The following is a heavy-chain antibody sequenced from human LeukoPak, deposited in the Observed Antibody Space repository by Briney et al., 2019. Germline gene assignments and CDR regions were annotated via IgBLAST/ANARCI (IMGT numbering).Heavy chain of an antibody. CDR1: GYTFTSYD. V-gene: IGHV1-8*01. J-gene: IGHJ5*02. D-gene: IGHD3-10*01. Sequence: ASVKVSCKASGYTFTSYDINWVRQATGQGREWMGWMNPNSGNTVYAQKFQGRVTMTRNTSISTAYMELSSLRSDDTALYYCAKIPPGSYRYNWFDPWGQGTLVTVSS. CDR3: AKIPPGSYRYNWFDP. CDR2: MNPNSGNT.